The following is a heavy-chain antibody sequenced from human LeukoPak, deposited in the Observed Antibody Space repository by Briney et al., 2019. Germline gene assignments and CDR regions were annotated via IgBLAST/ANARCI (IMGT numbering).Heavy chain of an antibody. CDR3: ARPLTDPYWNDAFDI. Sequence: SETLSLTCAVSGYSISSGYYWGWIRQPPGKGLEWIWSIYHSGSTYYNPSLKSRVTISVDTSKNQFSLKLSSVTAADTAVYYCARPLTDPYWNDAFDIWGQGTMVTVSS. D-gene: IGHD1-14*01. CDR2: IYHSGST. CDR1: GYSISSGYY. V-gene: IGHV4-38-2*01. J-gene: IGHJ3*02.